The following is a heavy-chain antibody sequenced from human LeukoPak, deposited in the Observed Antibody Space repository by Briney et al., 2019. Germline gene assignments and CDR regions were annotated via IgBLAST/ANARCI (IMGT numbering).Heavy chain of an antibody. V-gene: IGHV4-61*08. CDR3: ARVFGGYGFIL. CDR2: IYYSGST. Sequence: SQTLSFTCTVSGGSISSGDYYWSWIRQHPGKGLEWIGYIYYSGSTNYNPSLKSRVTISIDSSKSQFSLKLTSVTAADTAVYYCARVFGGYGFILWGQGTLVTVSS. CDR1: GGSISSGDYY. J-gene: IGHJ4*02. D-gene: IGHD5-12*01.